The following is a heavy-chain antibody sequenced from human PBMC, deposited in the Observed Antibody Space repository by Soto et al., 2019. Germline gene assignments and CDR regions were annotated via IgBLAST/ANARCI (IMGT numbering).Heavy chain of an antibody. V-gene: IGHV4-59*01. D-gene: IGHD5-18*01. J-gene: IGHJ5*02. CDR3: ARAGYSYVSGWFDP. CDR2: IYYSGTT. Sequence: PSETLSLTCSVSGGSISRYYLSWIRQPPGKGLEWIGYIYYSGTTNYNPSLKSRVTISIDTSKNQFSLKLTSVTAADTAVYYCARAGYSYVSGWFDPWGQGTLVTVYS. CDR1: GGSISRYY.